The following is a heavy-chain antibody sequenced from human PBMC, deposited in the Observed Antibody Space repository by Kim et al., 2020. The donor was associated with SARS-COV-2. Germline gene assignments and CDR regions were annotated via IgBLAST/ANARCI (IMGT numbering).Heavy chain of an antibody. D-gene: IGHD3-16*01. V-gene: IGHV3-23*01. Sequence: GGSLRLSCAASGFTFSSCSMGWVRQAPGKGLEWVSSTDSDGTPYYADSVKGRLTTSRDNSKSTLYLEINNLRAEDTALYYCAKGGPLIRLTDFWGQGTLVTVSS. CDR1: GFTFSSCS. CDR3: AKGGPLIRLTDF. CDR2: TDSDGTP. J-gene: IGHJ4*02.